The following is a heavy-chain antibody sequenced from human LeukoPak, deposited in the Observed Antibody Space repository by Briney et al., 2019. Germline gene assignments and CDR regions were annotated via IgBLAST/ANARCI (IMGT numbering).Heavy chain of an antibody. D-gene: IGHD6-13*01. V-gene: IGHV4-34*01. J-gene: IGHJ3*02. Sequence: SETLSLTCAVYGGSFSGYFWTWIRQPPGKGLQWIGEITHSGTTNYNPSLKSRVTILEDASKNQFSLKLSSVTAADTAVYYCARYAIAAAAGGMRHAFDIWGQGTMVTVSS. CDR2: ITHSGTT. CDR1: GGSFSGYF. CDR3: ARYAIAAAAGGMRHAFDI.